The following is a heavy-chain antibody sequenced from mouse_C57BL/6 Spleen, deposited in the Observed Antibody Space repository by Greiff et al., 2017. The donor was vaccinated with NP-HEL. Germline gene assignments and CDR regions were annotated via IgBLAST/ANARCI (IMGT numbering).Heavy chain of an antibody. D-gene: IGHD2-5*01. Sequence: LVRPGASVTLSCKASGYTFTDYEMHWVKQTPVHGLEWIGAIDPETGGTAYNQKFKGKAILTADKSSSTAYMELRSLTSEDSAVYYCTRKQNYSNYGAWFAYWGQGTLVTVSA. J-gene: IGHJ3*01. CDR1: GYTFTDYE. V-gene: IGHV1-15*01. CDR3: TRKQNYSNYGAWFAY. CDR2: IDPETGGT.